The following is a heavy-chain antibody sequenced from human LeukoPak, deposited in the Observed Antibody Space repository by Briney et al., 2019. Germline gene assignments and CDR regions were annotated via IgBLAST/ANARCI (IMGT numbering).Heavy chain of an antibody. V-gene: IGHV4-59*01. CDR1: SDSISSYY. J-gene: IGHJ4*02. Sequence: PSETLSLTCTVSSDSISSYYWSWIRQPPRKGLEWIGYISYSGNSNYNPSLKSRVTMSVDTSKNQFSLKVSSVTVADTAVYYCARTEYYFDHWGQGTLVTVSS. D-gene: IGHD3-10*01. CDR2: ISYSGNS. CDR3: ARTEYYFDH.